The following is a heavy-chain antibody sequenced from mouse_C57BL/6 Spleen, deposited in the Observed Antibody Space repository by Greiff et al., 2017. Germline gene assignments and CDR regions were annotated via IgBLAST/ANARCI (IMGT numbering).Heavy chain of an antibody. CDR1: GYTFTSYW. V-gene: IGHV1-69*01. CDR2: IDPSDSYT. D-gene: IGHD2-4*01. J-gene: IGHJ2*01. Sequence: QVQLQQPGAELVMPGASVKLSCKASGYTFTSYWMHWVKQRPGQGLEWIGEIDPSDSYTNYNQQFKGKSTLTVDKSSSTAYMQLSSLTSEDSAVYYCARWSYDYGDYWGQGTTLTVSS. CDR3: ARWSYDYGDY.